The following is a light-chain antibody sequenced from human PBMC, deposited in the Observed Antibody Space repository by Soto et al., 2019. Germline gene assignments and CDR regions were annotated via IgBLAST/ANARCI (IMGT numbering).Light chain of an antibody. CDR1: EGVSAY. J-gene: IGKJ2*01. Sequence: DIVLTQTPATLSLSPGERATFSCRASEGVSAYLNWYQHKPGQPPRLLIYDTSKRATGIPDRFSGSRSRTYFTLTISSLESEDFAVYYFQLRSTFTYTFGPGTKLEIK. V-gene: IGKV3D-11*01. CDR3: QLRSTFTYT. CDR2: DTS.